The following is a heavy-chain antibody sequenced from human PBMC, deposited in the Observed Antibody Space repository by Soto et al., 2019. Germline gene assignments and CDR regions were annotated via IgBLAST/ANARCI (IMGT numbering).Heavy chain of an antibody. Sequence: PETRSLTSSVSGGCISSSGYYYGWLRQPRGNGVEWIASLYKSGNTHYNPSLNSRATISGDTSKKQFLLTLNSVPVAATAVYYCGRNAPTAHFDYWGQGILVTVSS. V-gene: IGHV4-39*01. D-gene: IGHD2-21*02. J-gene: IGHJ4*02. CDR2: LYKSGNT. CDR3: GRNAPTAHFDY. CDR1: GGCISSSGYY.